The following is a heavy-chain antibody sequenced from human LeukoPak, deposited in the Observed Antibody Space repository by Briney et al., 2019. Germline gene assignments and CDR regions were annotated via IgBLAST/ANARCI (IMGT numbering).Heavy chain of an antibody. D-gene: IGHD6-13*01. J-gene: IGHJ4*02. Sequence: GGSLRLSCAASGFTFSSYEMNWVRQAPGKGLEWVSYISSSGSTIYYADSVKGRFTISRDHAKNSLYLQMNSLRAEDTAVYYCATDGGPAYSSSWYLYWGEGSLVTVSS. CDR2: ISSSGSTI. CDR1: GFTFSSYE. CDR3: ATDGGPAYSSSWYLY. V-gene: IGHV3-48*03.